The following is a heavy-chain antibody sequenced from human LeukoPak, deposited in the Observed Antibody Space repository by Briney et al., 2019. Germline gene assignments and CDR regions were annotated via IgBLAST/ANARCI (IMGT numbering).Heavy chain of an antibody. CDR1: GYTFTGYY. V-gene: IGHV1-2*02. D-gene: IGHD3-3*01. CDR3: ASGITIFGVVISRADYYYMDV. CDR2: INPNSGGT. J-gene: IGHJ6*03. Sequence: ASVKVSCKASGYTFTGYYMHWVRQAPGQGLEWMGWINPNSGGTNYAQKFQGRVTMTRDTSISTAYMELSRLRSDDTAVYYCASGITIFGVVISRADYYYMDVWGKGTTVTVSS.